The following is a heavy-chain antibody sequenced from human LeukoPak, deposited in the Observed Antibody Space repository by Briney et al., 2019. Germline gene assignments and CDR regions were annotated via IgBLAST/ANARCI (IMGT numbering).Heavy chain of an antibody. V-gene: IGHV4-59*01. CDR1: GGSISSYY. CDR3: ARAITIDDAFDI. CDR2: TYYSGST. D-gene: IGHD3-10*01. Sequence: SETLSLTCTVSGGSISSYYWSWIRQPPGKGLEWIGYTYYSGSTNYNPSLKSRVTISVDTSENQFSLKLSSVTAADTAVYYCARAITIDDAFDIWGQGTMVTVSS. J-gene: IGHJ3*02.